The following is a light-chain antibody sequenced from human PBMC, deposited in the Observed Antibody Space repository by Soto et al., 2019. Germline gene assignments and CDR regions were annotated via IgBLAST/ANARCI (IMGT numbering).Light chain of an antibody. J-gene: IGLJ6*01. CDR1: SSDVGAYDF. CDR2: DVT. Sequence: QSVLTQPASVSGSTGQSITISCTGTSSDVGAYDFVSWYQHYPGKAPKLVTFDVTHRPPGISDRFSGSKSANTASLTISGLQAEDEAFYYCSSYTTRSTLVFGGGTKVTVL. CDR3: SSYTTRSTLV. V-gene: IGLV2-14*01.